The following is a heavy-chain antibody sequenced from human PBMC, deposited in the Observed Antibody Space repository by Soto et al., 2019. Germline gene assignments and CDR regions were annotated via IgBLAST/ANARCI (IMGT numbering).Heavy chain of an antibody. CDR3: ARTSTVTTRLLGAFDI. V-gene: IGHV4-31*03. D-gene: IGHD4-4*01. Sequence: PSETLSLTCTVSGGSISSGGYYWSLIRQHPGKGLEWIGYIYYSGSTYYNPSLKSRVTISVDTSKNQFSLKLSSVTAADTAVYYCARTSTVTTRLLGAFDIWGQGTMVTVSS. J-gene: IGHJ3*02. CDR2: IYYSGST. CDR1: GGSISSGGYY.